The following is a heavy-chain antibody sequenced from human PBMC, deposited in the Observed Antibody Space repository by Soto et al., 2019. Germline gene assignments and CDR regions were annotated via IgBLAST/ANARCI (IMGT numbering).Heavy chain of an antibody. CDR3: ARIKWGLDYYSGMDV. J-gene: IGHJ6*02. V-gene: IGHV1-2*02. CDR1: GYTFSDYF. CDR2: INPKTAAT. D-gene: IGHD1-26*01. Sequence: ASVKVSCKASGYTFSDYFIQWLRQAPGQGLEWVAWINPKTAATNYAKKFQDRVTVTSDTSFSTAYLELTRLRPDDTAPYYCARIKWGLDYYSGMDVWGQGTAVTVSS.